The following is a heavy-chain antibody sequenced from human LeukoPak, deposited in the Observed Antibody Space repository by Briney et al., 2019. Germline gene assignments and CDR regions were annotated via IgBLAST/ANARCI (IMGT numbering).Heavy chain of an antibody. Sequence: SETLSLTCAVSGGSISSGGYSWSWIRQPPGKGLEWIGYIYHSGSTYYNPSLKSRVTISVDRSKNQFSLKLSSVTAADTAVYYCARDLDNSGWYVFDYWGQGNLVTVSS. CDR2: IYHSGST. CDR1: GGSISSGGYS. D-gene: IGHD6-19*01. J-gene: IGHJ4*02. V-gene: IGHV4-30-2*01. CDR3: ARDLDNSGWYVFDY.